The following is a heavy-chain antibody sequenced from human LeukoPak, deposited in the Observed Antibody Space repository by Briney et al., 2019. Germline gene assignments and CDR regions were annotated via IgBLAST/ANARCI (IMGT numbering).Heavy chain of an antibody. CDR1: GGSISSYY. D-gene: IGHD6-13*01. J-gene: IGHJ4*02. Sequence: LETLSLTCTVSGGSISSYYWSWIRQPPGKGLEWIGYIYYSGSTNYNPSLKSRVTISVDTSKNQFSLKLSSVTAADTAVYYCARRGLAGIDYWGQGTLVTVSS. CDR2: IYYSGST. V-gene: IGHV4-59*08. CDR3: ARRGLAGIDY.